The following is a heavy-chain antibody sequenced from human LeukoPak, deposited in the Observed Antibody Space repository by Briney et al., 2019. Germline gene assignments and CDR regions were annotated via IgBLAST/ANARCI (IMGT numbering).Heavy chain of an antibody. CDR1: GFTFSSYG. CDR3: ARVLCSSSTSCYFDY. J-gene: IGHJ4*02. Sequence: GGSLRLSCAASGFTFSSYGMHWVRQAPGKGLEWVAVIWYDGSNKYYADSVKGRFTISRDNSKNTLYLQMNSLRAEDTAVYYCARVLCSSSTSCYFDYWGQGTLVTVSS. CDR2: IWYDGSNK. V-gene: IGHV3-33*01. D-gene: IGHD2-2*01.